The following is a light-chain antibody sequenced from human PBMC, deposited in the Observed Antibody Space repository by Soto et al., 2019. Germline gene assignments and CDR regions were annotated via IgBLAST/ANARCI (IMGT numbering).Light chain of an antibody. J-gene: IGKJ4*01. CDR2: AAS. Sequence: DRVTITCRASQSISGYLNWYLQKPEKAPELLIYAASTLESGVPSRFSGSGSGTEFTLTISGLQSEDFATYYCQQSYSFPRTFGGGTKVDIK. CDR1: QSISGY. CDR3: QQSYSFPRT. V-gene: IGKV1-39*01.